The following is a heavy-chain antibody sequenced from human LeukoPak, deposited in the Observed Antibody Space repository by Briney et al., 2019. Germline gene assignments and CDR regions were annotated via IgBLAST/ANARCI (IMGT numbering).Heavy chain of an antibody. D-gene: IGHD5-18*01. CDR3: VRNGGYSYGFDY. Sequence: GGSLRLSCAASGFTFSNYDMHWVRQAPGKGLEWVSNVGTAGDTYYPASVKGRFTISRENAKNSLYLQMNSLRAGDTAVYYCVRNGGYSYGFDYWGQGTLVTVSS. CDR2: VGTAGDT. J-gene: IGHJ4*02. CDR1: GFTFSNYD. V-gene: IGHV3-13*01.